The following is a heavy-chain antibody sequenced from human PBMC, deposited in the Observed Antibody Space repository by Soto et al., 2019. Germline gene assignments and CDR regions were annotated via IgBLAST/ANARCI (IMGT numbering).Heavy chain of an antibody. CDR1: GGSVSSGSYY. V-gene: IGHV4-61*01. D-gene: IGHD3-22*01. CDR3: ARGDYYYSSGYPNRFDP. J-gene: IGHJ5*02. Sequence: SETLSLTCTVSGGSVSSGSYYWSWILHPPGKGLEWIGYIYYSGSTNYNPSLKSRVTISVDTSKNQFSLKLSSVTAADTAVYYCARGDYYYSSGYPNRFDPRGQRTPVTVSA. CDR2: IYYSGST.